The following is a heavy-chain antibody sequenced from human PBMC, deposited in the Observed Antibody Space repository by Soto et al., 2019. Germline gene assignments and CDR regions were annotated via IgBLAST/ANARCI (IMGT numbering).Heavy chain of an antibody. V-gene: IGHV4-4*07. CDR1: VVSISIYY. J-gene: IGHJ4*02. D-gene: IGHD6-6*01. Sequence: SSTXSLTCTVSVVSISIYYVVWIRQPAGKGLEWIGRIYTSGSTNYNPSLKSRVTMSVDTSKNQFSLKLSSVTAADTAVYYCERDYSSSYGTDYWGQGTLVTVSS. CDR2: IYTSGST. CDR3: ERDYSSSYGTDY.